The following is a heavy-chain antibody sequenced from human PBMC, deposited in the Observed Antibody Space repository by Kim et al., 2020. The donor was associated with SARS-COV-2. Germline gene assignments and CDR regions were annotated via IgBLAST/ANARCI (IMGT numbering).Heavy chain of an antibody. J-gene: IGHJ6*02. CDR2: IKSKTDGGTT. CDR3: TTNIAAAGTQYYYYYYGMDV. V-gene: IGHV3-15*01. Sequence: GGSLRLSCAASGFTFSNAWMSWVRQAPGKGLEWVGRIKSKTDGGTTDYAAPVKGRFTISRDDSKNTLYLQMNSLKTEDTAVYYCTTNIAAAGTQYYYYYYGMDVWGQGTTVTVSS. D-gene: IGHD6-13*01. CDR1: GFTFSNAW.